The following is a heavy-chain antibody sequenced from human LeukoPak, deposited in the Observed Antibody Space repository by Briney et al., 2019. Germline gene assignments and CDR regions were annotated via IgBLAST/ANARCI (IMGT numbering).Heavy chain of an antibody. Sequence: ETLSLTCTVSGGSISSYYMSWVRQAPGKGLEWVSVIYTGGSTYYADSVKGRFTISRDKSKNTLYLQMNSLRAEDTAVYYCAREGATSMVLDYWGQGTLVTVSS. V-gene: IGHV3-53*01. CDR2: IYTGGST. D-gene: IGHD3-10*01. CDR1: GGSISSYY. CDR3: AREGATSMVLDY. J-gene: IGHJ4*02.